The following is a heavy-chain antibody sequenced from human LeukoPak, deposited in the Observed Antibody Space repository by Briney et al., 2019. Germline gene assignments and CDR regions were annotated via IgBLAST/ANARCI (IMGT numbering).Heavy chain of an antibody. J-gene: IGHJ5*02. V-gene: IGHV1-69*04. Sequence: SVEVSCKASGGTFSSYAISWVRQAPGQGLEWMGRIIPILGIANYAQKFQGRVTITADKSTSTAYMELSSLRSEDTAVYYCAREDILTGYVTNWFDPWGQGTLVTVSS. CDR2: IIPILGIA. D-gene: IGHD3-9*01. CDR1: GGTFSSYA. CDR3: AREDILTGYVTNWFDP.